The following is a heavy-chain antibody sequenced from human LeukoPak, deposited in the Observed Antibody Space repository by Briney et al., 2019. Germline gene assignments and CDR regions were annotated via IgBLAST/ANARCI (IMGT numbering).Heavy chain of an antibody. Sequence: SETLSLTCTVSGGSISSYYWSWIRQPPGKGLEWIGYIYYSGSTNYNPSLKSRVTISVDTSKNQFSLTLSSVTAADTAVYYCARDGRISGYYYYTDAFDIWGQGTMVTVSS. CDR1: GGSISSYY. CDR2: IYYSGST. J-gene: IGHJ3*02. D-gene: IGHD3-22*01. V-gene: IGHV4-59*01. CDR3: ARDGRISGYYYYTDAFDI.